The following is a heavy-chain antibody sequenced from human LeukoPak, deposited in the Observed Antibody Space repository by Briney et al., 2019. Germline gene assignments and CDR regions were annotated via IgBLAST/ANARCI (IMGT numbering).Heavy chain of an antibody. Sequence: SETLSLTCTVSGGSISSGGYYWSWIRQHPGKGLEWIGYIYYSGSTYYNPSLKSRVTISVDTSKNQFSLKLSSVTAADTAVYYCARGGITIFGVVRPFDYWGQGTLVTVSS. CDR1: GGSISSGGYY. V-gene: IGHV4-31*03. D-gene: IGHD3-3*01. J-gene: IGHJ4*02. CDR2: IYYSGST. CDR3: ARGGITIFGVVRPFDY.